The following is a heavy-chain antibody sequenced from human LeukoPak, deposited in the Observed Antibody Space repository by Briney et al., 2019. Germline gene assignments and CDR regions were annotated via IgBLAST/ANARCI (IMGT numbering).Heavy chain of an antibody. Sequence: GGSLRLSCAASGFTFSSYEMNWVRQAPGKGLAWISYISSSGSTMYYADSVKGRFTISRDNAKNSLYLQMNSLRAEDTAVYYCARPSITLVRGELVYYFDYWGQGTLVTVSS. CDR2: ISSSGSTM. CDR3: ARPSITLVRGELVYYFDY. D-gene: IGHD3-10*01. CDR1: GFTFSSYE. J-gene: IGHJ4*02. V-gene: IGHV3-48*03.